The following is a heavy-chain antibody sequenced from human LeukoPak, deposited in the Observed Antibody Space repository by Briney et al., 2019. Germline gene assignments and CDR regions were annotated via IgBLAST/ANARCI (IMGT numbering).Heavy chain of an antibody. CDR3: SGGDSIAYYGNAFDI. V-gene: IGHV6-1*01. CDR1: GDSVSININA. J-gene: IGHJ3*02. Sequence: SQTLSLTFAISGDSVSININAWNWIRQSPSRGLEWLGRTYYRSKWYNDYAVSVKSRISINSDTSRTHFSLQLNSVTPEDTAVYYCSGGDSIAYYGNAFDIWGQGTKVTVSS. CDR2: TYYRSKWYN. D-gene: IGHD3-22*01.